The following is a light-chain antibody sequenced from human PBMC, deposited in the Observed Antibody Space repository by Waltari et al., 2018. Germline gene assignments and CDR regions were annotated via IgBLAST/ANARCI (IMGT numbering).Light chain of an antibody. CDR3: MQGTHWPWT. Sequence: DVVMTQSPLSLPVTLGQPASISCWSSQSLVSSDGNTYFNWSQQRPGQSPRRLLYKVSNRDSGVPDRFSGSGSGTDFTLRISRVEAEDVGVYYCMQGTHWPWTFGQGTKVEIK. CDR2: KVS. V-gene: IGKV2-30*01. CDR1: QSLVSSDGNTY. J-gene: IGKJ1*01.